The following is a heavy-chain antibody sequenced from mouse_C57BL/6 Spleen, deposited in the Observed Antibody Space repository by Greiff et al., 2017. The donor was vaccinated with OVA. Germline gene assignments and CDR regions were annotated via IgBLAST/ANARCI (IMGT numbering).Heavy chain of an antibody. D-gene: IGHD2-3*01. CDR1: GYTFTDYY. J-gene: IGHJ2*01. CDR3: AREGYDGYRFDY. CDR2: INPNNGGT. Sequence: VQLKQSGPELVKPGASVKISCKASGYTFTDYYMNWVKQSHGKSLEWIGDINPNNGGTSYNQKFKGKATLTVDKSSSTAYMELRSLTSEDSAVYYCAREGYDGYRFDYWGQGTTLTVSS. V-gene: IGHV1-26*01.